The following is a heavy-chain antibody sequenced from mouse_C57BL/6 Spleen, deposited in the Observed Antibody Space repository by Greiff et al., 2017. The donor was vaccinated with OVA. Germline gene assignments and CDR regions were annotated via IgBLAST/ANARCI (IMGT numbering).Heavy chain of an antibody. V-gene: IGHV1-15*01. CDR3: TRAYGYPTLYAMDY. CDR2: IDPETGGT. CDR1: GYTFTDYE. D-gene: IGHD2-2*01. J-gene: IGHJ4*01. Sequence: QVQLKESGAELVRPGASVTLSCKASGYTFTDYEMHWVKQTPVHGLEWIGAIDPETGGTASNQKFKGKAILTSDKSSSTAYLELLSLTSEDSAVDYCTRAYGYPTLYAMDYWGQGTSVTVSS.